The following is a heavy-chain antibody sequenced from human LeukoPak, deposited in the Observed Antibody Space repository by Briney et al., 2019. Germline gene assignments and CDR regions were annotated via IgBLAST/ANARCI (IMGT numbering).Heavy chain of an antibody. CDR2: ISGTGDST. CDR1: GFTFSNYD. Sequence: PGGSLRLSCAASGFTFSNYDMSWVRQAPGKGLEWVSAISGTGDSTYYADSVTGRFSISRDNSKNTLYVQMNSLGAEDTALYYCAKDIHIGHGSGWPESWGQGTLVTVSS. V-gene: IGHV3-23*01. J-gene: IGHJ5*02. D-gene: IGHD6-19*01. CDR3: AKDIHIGHGSGWPES.